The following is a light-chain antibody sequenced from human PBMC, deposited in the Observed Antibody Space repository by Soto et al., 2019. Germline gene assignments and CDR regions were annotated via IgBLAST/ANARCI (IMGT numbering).Light chain of an antibody. CDR2: DAS. CDR1: QSVSSY. Sequence: EIVLTQSPATLSLSPGERATLSRRASQSVSSYLAWYQQKPGQAPRLLIYDASNRATGIPARFSSSGSGTDFTLTISSLEPEDFAVYYCQQRSNWLTFGGGTKVEIK. V-gene: IGKV3-11*01. J-gene: IGKJ4*01. CDR3: QQRSNWLT.